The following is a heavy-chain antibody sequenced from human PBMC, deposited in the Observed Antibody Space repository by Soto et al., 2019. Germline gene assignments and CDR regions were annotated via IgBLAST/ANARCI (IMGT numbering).Heavy chain of an antibody. J-gene: IGHJ4*02. D-gene: IGHD2-2*01. CDR2: IDYSGST. Sequence: PSETLSLTCTGSGGSIRGYYWSWIRQSPGKEQEWIGYIDYSGSTKYNPSLKSRPTISVDTSKNHISLKLTSVTAVATAVCYGGRDSRTSRAVDGRYFDSWGQGTLVSVSS. CDR3: GRDSRTSRAVDGRYFDS. CDR1: GGSIRGYY. V-gene: IGHV4-59*01.